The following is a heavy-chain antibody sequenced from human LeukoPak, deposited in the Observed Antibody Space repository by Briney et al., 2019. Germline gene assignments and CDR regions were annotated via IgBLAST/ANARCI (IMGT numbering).Heavy chain of an antibody. J-gene: IGHJ4*02. V-gene: IGHV3-30-3*01. CDR1: GFTFSSYA. CDR3: LLLWFGELRYSFDY. CDR2: ISYDGSNK. Sequence: PGGSLRLSCAASGFTFSSYAMHWVRQAPGKGLEWVAVISYDGSNKYYADSVKGRFTISRDNSKNTLYLQMNSLRAEDTAVYYCLLLWFGELRYSFDYWGQGTLVTVSS. D-gene: IGHD3-10*01.